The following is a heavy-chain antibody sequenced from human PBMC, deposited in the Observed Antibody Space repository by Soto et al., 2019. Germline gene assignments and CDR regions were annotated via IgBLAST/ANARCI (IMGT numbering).Heavy chain of an antibody. CDR3: LRGRRATGTAL. CDR1: GFTFSEFW. D-gene: IGHD1-7*01. V-gene: IGHV3-74*01. CDR2: VSGDGSVT. Sequence: QVVESGGGLIQPGESLRLSCAASGFTFSEFWIHWVRQILGKGLVWISRVSGDGSVTNYADSVKGRFTVSRDNTKNTVYLQMNSLRAEDTALYFCLRGRRATGTALWGPGTLVTVSS. J-gene: IGHJ4*02.